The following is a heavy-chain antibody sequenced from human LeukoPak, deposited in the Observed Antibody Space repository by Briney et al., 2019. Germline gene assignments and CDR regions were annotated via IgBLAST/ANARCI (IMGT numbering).Heavy chain of an antibody. Sequence: PGGSLRLSCAASGFTFSTYTMNWVRQAPGKGLEWVAYISAGDSRKYYADSVKGRFTVSRDNARNSLYLQMNSLRAEDTAIYYCARGPYYYYMDVWGKGTTVTVSS. CDR1: GFTFSTYT. CDR3: ARGPYYYYMDV. CDR2: ISAGDSRK. V-gene: IGHV3-48*04. J-gene: IGHJ6*03.